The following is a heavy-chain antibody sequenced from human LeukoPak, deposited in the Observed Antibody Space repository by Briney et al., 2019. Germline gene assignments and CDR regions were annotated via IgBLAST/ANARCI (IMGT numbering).Heavy chain of an antibody. D-gene: IGHD4-17*01. CDR2: IYYTGST. CDR1: GGAIEDYY. V-gene: IGHV4-59*01. CDR3: ATCRDEFGDYGFTS. J-gene: IGHJ5*02. Sequence: TAHTLSLTSTDSGGAIEDYYWSWIRQPPGKRLKWIGYIYYTGSTSYNPSLQSRLTISIDTSKTQFSLRLTSVTAADTAVYYCATCRDEFGDYGFTSWGQGTLVTVSS.